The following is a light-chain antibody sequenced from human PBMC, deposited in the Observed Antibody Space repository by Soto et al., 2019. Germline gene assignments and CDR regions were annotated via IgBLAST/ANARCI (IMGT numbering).Light chain of an antibody. Sequence: DVVMTQSPLSLPVTLGQPASISCRSSQSLVSSDGNTYLIWFQQRPGQSPRRLIYKVSNRDSGVPDRFSGSESGTDFTLEISRVEAEDVGVYYCMQGTHWPWTFGQGTKVEIK. CDR2: KVS. J-gene: IGKJ1*01. V-gene: IGKV2-30*01. CDR3: MQGTHWPWT. CDR1: QSLVSSDGNTY.